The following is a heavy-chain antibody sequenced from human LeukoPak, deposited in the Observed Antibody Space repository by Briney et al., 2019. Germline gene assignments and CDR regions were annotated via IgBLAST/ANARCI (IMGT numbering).Heavy chain of an antibody. CDR2: IYYSGST. J-gene: IGHJ3*02. D-gene: IGHD6-13*01. V-gene: IGHV4-30-4*08. CDR3: ARDFIATTGAFDI. CDR1: GGSISSGDYY. Sequence: SQTLSLTCTVSGGSISSGDYYWSWIRQPPGKALEWIGYIYYSGSTYYNPSLKSRVTISVDTSKNLFSLKLSSVTAADTAVYYCARDFIATTGAFDIWGQGTMVTVSS.